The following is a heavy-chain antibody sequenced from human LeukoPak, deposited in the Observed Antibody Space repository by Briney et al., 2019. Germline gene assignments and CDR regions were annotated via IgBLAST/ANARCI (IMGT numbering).Heavy chain of an antibody. Sequence: ASVKVSCKASGYTFTSYDINWVRQATGQGLEWMGWMNPNSGNTGYAQKFQGRVTITRNTSISTAYMELSSLRSEDTAVYYCARGEVAVAGTFRYYYYYTDVWGKGTTVTVSS. D-gene: IGHD6-19*01. V-gene: IGHV1-8*03. CDR2: MNPNSGNT. J-gene: IGHJ6*03. CDR1: GYTFTSYD. CDR3: ARGEVAVAGTFRYYYYYTDV.